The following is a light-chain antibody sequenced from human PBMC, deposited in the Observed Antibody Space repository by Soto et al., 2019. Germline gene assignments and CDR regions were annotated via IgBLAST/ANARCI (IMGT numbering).Light chain of an antibody. CDR3: MQGTYWHPT. CDR2: KVS. J-gene: IGKJ1*01. CDR1: QSLVHSDGNTY. Sequence: DVVMTQSPLSLPVTLGQPASISCRSSQSLVHSDGNTYLNWFQQRPGQSPRRLIYKVSNRDSGVPDRFSGSGSGTDLTLKISRVEAEEVGIYYCMQGTYWHPTFGQGTKVEIK. V-gene: IGKV2-30*02.